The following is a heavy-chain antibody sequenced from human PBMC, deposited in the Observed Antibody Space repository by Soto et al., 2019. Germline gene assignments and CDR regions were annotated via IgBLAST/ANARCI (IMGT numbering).Heavy chain of an antibody. CDR3: AASGFEHYYYGMDV. CDR1: GYTFTYRY. Sequence: GASVKVSCKASGYTFTYRYLHWVRQAPGQALEWMGWITPFNGNTNYAQKFQDRVTITRDRSMSTAYIELSSLRSEDTAMYYCAASGFEHYYYGMDVWGQGTTVTVSS. V-gene: IGHV1-45*02. D-gene: IGHD3-9*01. CDR2: ITPFNGNT. J-gene: IGHJ6*02.